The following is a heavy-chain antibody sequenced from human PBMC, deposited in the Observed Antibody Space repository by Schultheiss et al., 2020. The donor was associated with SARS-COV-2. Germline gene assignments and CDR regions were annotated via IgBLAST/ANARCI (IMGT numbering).Heavy chain of an antibody. Sequence: GGSLRLSCAASGFTFSSYGMHWVRQAPGKGLEWVSSISSSSSYIYYADSVKGRFTISRDNAKNSLYLQMNSLRAEDTAVYYCARAVDNLGDYWGQGTLVTVSS. J-gene: IGHJ4*02. CDR3: ARAVDNLGDY. CDR1: GFTFSSYG. D-gene: IGHD4-23*01. V-gene: IGHV3-21*01. CDR2: ISSSSSYI.